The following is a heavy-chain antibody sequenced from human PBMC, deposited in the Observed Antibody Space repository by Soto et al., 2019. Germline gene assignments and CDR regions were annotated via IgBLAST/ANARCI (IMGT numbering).Heavy chain of an antibody. CDR2: IYYSGST. CDR1: GGSISSGGYY. J-gene: IGHJ3*02. V-gene: IGHV4-31*03. Sequence: QVQLQESGPGLVKPSQTLSLTCTVSGGSISSGGYYWSWIRQHPGKGLEWIGYIYYSGSTYYNPSXXGRVTISVDTXXTXFXXKLSSVTAADTAVYYCARTLYCSSTSCYGRDAFDIWGQGTMVTVSS. CDR3: ARTLYCSSTSCYGRDAFDI. D-gene: IGHD2-2*01.